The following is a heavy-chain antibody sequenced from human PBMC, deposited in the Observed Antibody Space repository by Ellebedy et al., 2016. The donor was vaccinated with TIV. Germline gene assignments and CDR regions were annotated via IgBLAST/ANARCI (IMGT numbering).Heavy chain of an antibody. CDR2: ISNTGSRT. D-gene: IGHD3-22*01. Sequence: GESLKISCAASGFSFNSYAMSWVRQAPGKGLEWVSTISNTGSRTYYADPVEGRFIISRDNSKKTLYLQMNSLRAEDTAVNYCAKGRGGGSDSSAPRYYFDYWGLGTLVTVSS. CDR1: GFSFNSYA. V-gene: IGHV3-23*01. CDR3: AKGRGGGSDSSAPRYYFDY. J-gene: IGHJ4*02.